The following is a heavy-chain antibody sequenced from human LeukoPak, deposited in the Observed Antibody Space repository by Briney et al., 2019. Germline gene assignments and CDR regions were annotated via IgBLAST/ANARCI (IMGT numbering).Heavy chain of an antibody. CDR2: IYSGGST. V-gene: IGHV3-66*02. CDR1: GCTVSSNY. J-gene: IGHJ4*02. D-gene: IGHD3-22*01. CDR3: ARERMGYYDSSGYLN. Sequence: PGGSLRLSCAASGCTVSSNYMSWVRQAPGKGLESVSVIYSGGSTYYADSVKGRFTISRDNSKNTLYLQMNSLRAEDTAVYYCARERMGYYDSSGYLNWGQGTLVTVSS.